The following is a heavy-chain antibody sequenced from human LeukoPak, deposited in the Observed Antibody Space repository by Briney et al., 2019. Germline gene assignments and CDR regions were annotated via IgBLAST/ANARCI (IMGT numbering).Heavy chain of an antibody. CDR2: IKPNSGGT. Sequence: ASVKVSCNASGYTFTGNYVHWVRQAPGQGLEWMGWIKPNSGGTNYARKFQGRVSMTRDTSISTAYLEMSRLRSDDTAVYYCARGDDILTGNRDWFDPWGQGTLVTVFS. J-gene: IGHJ5*02. V-gene: IGHV1-2*02. D-gene: IGHD3-9*01. CDR1: GYTFTGNY. CDR3: ARGDDILTGNRDWFDP.